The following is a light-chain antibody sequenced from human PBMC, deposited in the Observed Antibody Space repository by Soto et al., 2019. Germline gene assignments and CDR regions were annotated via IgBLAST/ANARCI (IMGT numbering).Light chain of an antibody. Sequence: DLQMTQSPSSLSASVGDRVTITCQASQDISNYLNWYQQKPGKAPKHLIYDASNLETGVPSRFSGSGSGTDFTFTISSLQPEDIATYYCQQYDNLPPYTFGQGTKLEIK. CDR1: QDISNY. CDR2: DAS. CDR3: QQYDNLPPYT. V-gene: IGKV1-33*01. J-gene: IGKJ2*01.